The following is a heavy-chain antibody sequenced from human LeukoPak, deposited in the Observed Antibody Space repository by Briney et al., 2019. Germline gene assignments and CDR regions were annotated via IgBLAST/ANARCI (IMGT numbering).Heavy chain of an antibody. V-gene: IGHV1-69*01. CDR3: ARDPTPWYYDSSGYFDY. CDR1: GGTFRSYA. CDR2: IIAIFGTA. J-gene: IGHJ4*02. D-gene: IGHD3-22*01. Sequence: VASVTVSCKASGGTFRSYALSWVRQAPGQGLEWMGGIIAIFGTANYAQKFQGRVTITADESTSTAYMELSSLRSEDTAVYYCARDPTPWYYDSSGYFDYWGQGTLVTVSS.